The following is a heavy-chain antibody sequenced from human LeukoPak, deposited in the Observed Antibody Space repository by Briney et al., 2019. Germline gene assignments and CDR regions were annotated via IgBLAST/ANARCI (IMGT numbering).Heavy chain of an antibody. D-gene: IGHD6-19*01. J-gene: IGHJ4*02. CDR2: ISYDGSNK. CDR1: GFTFSSYG. CDR3: AKADTRIAVAGPGFDY. Sequence: PGRSLRLSCAASGFTFSSYGMHWVRQAPGKGLEWVAVISYDGSNKYYADSVKGRFTISRDNSKNTLYLQMNSLRAGDTAVYYCAKADTRIAVAGPGFDYWGQGTLVTVSS. V-gene: IGHV3-30*18.